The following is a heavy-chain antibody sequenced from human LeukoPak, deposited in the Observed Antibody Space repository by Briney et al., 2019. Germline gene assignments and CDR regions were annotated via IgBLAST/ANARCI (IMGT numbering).Heavy chain of an antibody. J-gene: IGHJ4*02. Sequence: PGGSLRLSCAASGFTLSSNYMSWVRQAPGKGLEWVSVIYSGGSTYYSDSVKGRFTISRDNSKTTLYLQMNSLRAEDTAVYYCGLDYYGSGSYGDWGQGTLVTVSS. V-gene: IGHV3-53*01. D-gene: IGHD3-10*01. CDR3: GLDYYGSGSYGD. CDR1: GFTLSSNY. CDR2: IYSGGST.